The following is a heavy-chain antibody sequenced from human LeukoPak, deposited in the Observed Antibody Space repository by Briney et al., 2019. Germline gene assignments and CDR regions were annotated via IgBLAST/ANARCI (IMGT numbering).Heavy chain of an antibody. CDR1: GYTFTGYY. Sequence: ASVKVSCKASGYTFTGYYMHWVRQAPGQGLEWMGWINPNSGGTNYAQKFQGRVTMTRDTSISTAYMELSRLRSDDTAVYYCARLPHSSSWQPTDYWGQGTLVTVSS. D-gene: IGHD6-13*01. CDR2: INPNSGGT. V-gene: IGHV1-2*02. J-gene: IGHJ4*02. CDR3: ARLPHSSSWQPTDY.